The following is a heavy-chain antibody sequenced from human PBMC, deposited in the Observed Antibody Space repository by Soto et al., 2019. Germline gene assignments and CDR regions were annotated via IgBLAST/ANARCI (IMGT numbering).Heavy chain of an antibody. Sequence: GGSLRLSCAASGFTFSSYAMHWVRQAPGKGLEWVAVISYDGSNKYYADSVKGRFTISRDNSKNTLYLQMNSLRAEDTAVYYCATGRHDYWGQGTLVTVSS. CDR3: ATGRHDY. J-gene: IGHJ4*02. CDR2: ISYDGSNK. V-gene: IGHV3-30-3*01. D-gene: IGHD4-17*01. CDR1: GFTFSSYA.